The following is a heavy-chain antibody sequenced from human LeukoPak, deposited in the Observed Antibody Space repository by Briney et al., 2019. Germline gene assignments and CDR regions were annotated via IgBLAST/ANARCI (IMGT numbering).Heavy chain of an antibody. CDR3: ARHRGFSYGYDY. CDR1: GGSFSGYY. CDR2: INHSGST. J-gene: IGHJ4*02. Sequence: SETLSLTCAVYGGSFSGYYWSWIRQPPGKGLEWIGEINHSGSTNYNPSLKSRVTISVDTSKSQFSLKLSSVTAANTAVYYCARHRGFSYGYDYWGQGTLVTVSS. D-gene: IGHD5-18*01. V-gene: IGHV4-34*01.